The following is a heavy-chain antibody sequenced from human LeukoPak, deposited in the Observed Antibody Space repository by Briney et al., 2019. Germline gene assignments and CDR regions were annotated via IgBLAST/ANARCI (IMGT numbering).Heavy chain of an antibody. CDR3: ARGDGYNYFDY. Sequence: SVKVSCKSSGCTFSSYAISRVLQAPGQGLGWMGRINSIFGTANYAQKFQGRVTITTDESTSTAYLPLSSLRSEDTAVYYCARGDGYNYFDYWGQGTLVTVSS. J-gene: IGHJ4*02. CDR2: INSIFGTA. D-gene: IGHD5-24*01. CDR1: GCTFSSYA. V-gene: IGHV1-69*05.